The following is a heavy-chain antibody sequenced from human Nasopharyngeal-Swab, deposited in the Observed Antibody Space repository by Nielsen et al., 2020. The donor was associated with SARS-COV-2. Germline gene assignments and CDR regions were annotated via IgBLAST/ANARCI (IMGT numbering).Heavy chain of an antibody. CDR2: ISSNGGST. CDR1: GFTFSSYA. D-gene: IGHD4-17*01. Sequence: GESLKISCSASGFTFSSYAMHWVRQAPGKGLEYVSAISSNGGSTYYADSVKGRFTISRDNSKDTLYLQMNSLRAEDTAVYYCARASATVTTEPYYYYYYYMDVWGKGTTVTVSS. J-gene: IGHJ6*03. V-gene: IGHV3-64*04. CDR3: ARASATVTTEPYYYYYYYMDV.